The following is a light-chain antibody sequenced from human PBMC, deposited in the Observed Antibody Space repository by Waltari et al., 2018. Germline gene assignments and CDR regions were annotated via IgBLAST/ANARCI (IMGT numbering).Light chain of an antibody. J-gene: IGLJ2*01. Sequence: FMLTQPHSVSASPGKTVTISCTRSSGSIASNYVQWFQQRPGSAPTTVISEDNQRPSGVPDRFSGSIDSSSNSASLTISGLKTEDEADYYCQSYDTSNVIFGGG. CDR3: QSYDTSNVI. CDR1: SGSIASNY. CDR2: EDN. V-gene: IGLV6-57*03.